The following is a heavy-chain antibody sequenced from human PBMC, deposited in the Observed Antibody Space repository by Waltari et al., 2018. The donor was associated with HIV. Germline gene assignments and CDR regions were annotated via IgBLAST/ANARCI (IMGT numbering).Heavy chain of an antibody. Sequence: QVQLVQSGAEVKKPGASVKVSCKASGYTFTSYGISWVRQAPGQGLEWLGWISAYNGNTNYAQKLQGRVTMTTDTSTSTAYMELRSLRSDDTAVYYCARESPPYCSSTSCYGGYYYGMDVWGQGTTVTVSS. CDR2: ISAYNGNT. CDR3: ARESPPYCSSTSCYGGYYYGMDV. D-gene: IGHD2-2*01. V-gene: IGHV1-18*01. J-gene: IGHJ6*02. CDR1: GYTFTSYG.